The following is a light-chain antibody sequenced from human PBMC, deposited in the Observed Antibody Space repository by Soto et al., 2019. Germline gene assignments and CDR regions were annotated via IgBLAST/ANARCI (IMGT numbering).Light chain of an antibody. CDR2: DVS. J-gene: IGKJ1*01. CDR1: QNISNY. Sequence: IVLTQSPATLSLSPGKRASLSCRASQNISNYLIWYQQKPGQAPRLLIYDVSNRATGIPARFSGSGSGTDFTLTISRLEPEDFAVYYCQQYSRSPWTFGQGTKVDIK. CDR3: QQYSRSPWT. V-gene: IGKV3-11*01.